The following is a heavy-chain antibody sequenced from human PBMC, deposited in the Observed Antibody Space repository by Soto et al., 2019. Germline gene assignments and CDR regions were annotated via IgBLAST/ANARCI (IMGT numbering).Heavy chain of an antibody. CDR1: GYTFTSYG. CDR3: ARDDGVQARFEL. V-gene: IGHV1-18*01. J-gene: IGHJ5*02. CDR2: ISAYNGNT. D-gene: IGHD2-8*01. Sequence: QVQLVQSGAEVKKTGASVKVSCKASGYTFTSYGISWVRQAPGQGLEWMGWISAYNGNTNYAKKLQGRVTMTTNTSTSTAYMELMSLRADDTAGYYCARDDGVQARFELWGQGTLVTVSS.